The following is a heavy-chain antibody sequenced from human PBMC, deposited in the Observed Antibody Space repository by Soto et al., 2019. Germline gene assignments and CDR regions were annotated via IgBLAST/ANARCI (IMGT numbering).Heavy chain of an antibody. CDR2: FYSGST. CDR1: GASISSRSSY. D-gene: IGHD6-13*01. V-gene: IGHV4-39*01. CDR3: ATTRGIAVGGSFDH. J-gene: IGHJ5*02. Sequence: SETLSLTCIVSGASISSRSSYWGWIRQPPGKGLEWVGIFYSGSTYNNPSLKSRVTISVDTSKNQFSLKLSSVAAEDTAIYYCATTRGIAVGGSFDHWGQGTLVTVSS.